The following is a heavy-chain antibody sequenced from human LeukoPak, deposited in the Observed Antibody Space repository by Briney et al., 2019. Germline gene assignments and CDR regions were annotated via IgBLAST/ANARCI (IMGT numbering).Heavy chain of an antibody. CDR3: ARDGVSISHDY. J-gene: IGHJ4*02. CDR1: GGSISSYY. V-gene: IGHV4-4*07. CDR2: IHTSGNT. Sequence: PSETLSLTCTVSGGSISSYYWSWIRQPAGKGLEWIGRIHTSGNTNYNPSLKSRVTMSVDTSKNQFSLKLRSVTAADTAVYYCARDGVSISHDYWGQGTLVTVSS. D-gene: IGHD5/OR15-5a*01.